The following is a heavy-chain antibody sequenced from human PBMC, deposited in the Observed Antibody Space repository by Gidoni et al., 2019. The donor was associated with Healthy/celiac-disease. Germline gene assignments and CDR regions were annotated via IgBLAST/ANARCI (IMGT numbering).Heavy chain of an antibody. CDR3: ANSGIAAAGTPFDP. D-gene: IGHD6-13*01. CDR2: IISSSSTI. CDR1: GFTFSSYS. V-gene: IGHV3-48*02. J-gene: IGHJ5*02. Sequence: EVQLVESGGGLVQPGGSLRLSCAASGFTFSSYSMNWVRQAPGKGLEWVSYIISSSSTIYYADSVKGRFTISRDSAKNSLYLQMNSLRDEDTAVYYCANSGIAAAGTPFDPWGQGTLVTVSS.